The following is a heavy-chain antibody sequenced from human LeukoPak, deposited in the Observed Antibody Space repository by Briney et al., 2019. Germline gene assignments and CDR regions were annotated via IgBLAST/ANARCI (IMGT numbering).Heavy chain of an antibody. CDR3: ARGRAYYYGSGSPRWFDP. J-gene: IGHJ5*02. D-gene: IGHD3-10*01. CDR2: IYYSGST. Sequence: SETLSLTCTVSGGSMSSFYWSWFRQPPGKGLEWIGYIYYSGSTNYNPSLKSRVTISVDTSKNQFSLKLSSVTAADTAVYYCARGRAYYYGSGSPRWFDPWGQGTLVTVSS. V-gene: IGHV4-59*01. CDR1: GGSMSSFY.